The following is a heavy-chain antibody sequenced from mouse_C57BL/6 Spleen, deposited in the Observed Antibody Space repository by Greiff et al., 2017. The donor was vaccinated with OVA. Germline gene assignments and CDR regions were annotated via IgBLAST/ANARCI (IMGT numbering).Heavy chain of an antibody. CDR1: GYTFTSYW. D-gene: IGHD2-4*01. CDR3: ARYDYDRFAY. J-gene: IGHJ3*01. CDR2: IDPSDSET. Sequence: VQLQQPGAELVRPGSSVKLSCKASGYTFTSYWMHWVKQRPIQGLEWIGNIDPSDSETHYNQKFRDKATLTVDKSSSTAYMQLSSLTPEDSAVYYCARYDYDRFAYWGQGTLVTVSA. V-gene: IGHV1-52*01.